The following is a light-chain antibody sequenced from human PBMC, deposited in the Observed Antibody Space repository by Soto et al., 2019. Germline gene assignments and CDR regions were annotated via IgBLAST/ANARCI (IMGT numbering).Light chain of an antibody. Sequence: DVQMTQSPSSLSAFVGDRVTITCRASQGISTNLNWYQQKPGKAPELLIYSTSTLQSGVPSRFSGTRSGTDFTLSISSLQPEDFAPYYCQQSLYTPWTFGQGTKVELK. CDR1: QGISTN. J-gene: IGKJ1*01. V-gene: IGKV1-39*01. CDR2: STS. CDR3: QQSLYTPWT.